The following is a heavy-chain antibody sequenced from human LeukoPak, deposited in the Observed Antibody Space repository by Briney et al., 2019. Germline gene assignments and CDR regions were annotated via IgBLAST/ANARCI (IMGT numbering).Heavy chain of an antibody. Sequence: SVKVSCKASGGTFGSYAISWVRQAPGQGLEWMGGIIPIFGTANYAQKFQGRVTITADKSTSTAYMELSSLRSEDTAVYYCARGSIVVVVAARWAFDIWGQGTMVTVSS. D-gene: IGHD2-15*01. CDR1: GGTFGSYA. CDR3: ARGSIVVVVAARWAFDI. CDR2: IIPIFGTA. V-gene: IGHV1-69*06. J-gene: IGHJ3*02.